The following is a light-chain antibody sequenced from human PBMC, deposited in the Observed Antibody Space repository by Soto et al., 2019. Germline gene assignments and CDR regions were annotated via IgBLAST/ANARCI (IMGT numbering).Light chain of an antibody. CDR2: DVT. CDR1: SSDVGAYNY. Sequence: QSALTQPASVSGSPGQSITISCTGTSSDVGAYNYVSWYQQYPGKAPKYIIYDVTNRPSGVSYRFSGSKSGNTASLTISGLQAEDEADYYCSSYTTSSTLSVFGTGTKLTVL. J-gene: IGLJ1*01. V-gene: IGLV2-14*03. CDR3: SSYTTSSTLSV.